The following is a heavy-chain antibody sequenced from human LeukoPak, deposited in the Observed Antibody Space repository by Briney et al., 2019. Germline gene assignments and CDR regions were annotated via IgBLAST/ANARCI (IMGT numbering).Heavy chain of an antibody. V-gene: IGHV4-4*07. CDR3: ARDTYYDSSGYNDAFDI. CDR1: GGSISSYY. CDR2: IYTSGST. J-gene: IGHJ3*02. Sequence: PSETLSLTCTVSGGSISSYYWSWIRQPAGKGLEWIGRIYTSGSTNYNPSLKSRVTMSVDTSKNQFSLKLSSVTAADTAVYYCARDTYYDSSGYNDAFDIWGQGTMVTVSS. D-gene: IGHD3-22*01.